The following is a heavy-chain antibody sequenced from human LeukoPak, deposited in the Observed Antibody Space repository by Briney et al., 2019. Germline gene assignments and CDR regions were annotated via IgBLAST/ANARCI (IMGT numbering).Heavy chain of an antibody. V-gene: IGHV1-69*05. D-gene: IGHD2-15*01. J-gene: IGHJ4*02. CDR2: IIPIFGTA. CDR3: ARDTMVVMTFDY. CDR1: GGTFSSYA. Sequence: GASVKVSCKASGGTFSSYAISWVRQAPGQGLEWMGRIIPIFGTANYAQKFQGRVTITTDESTSTAYMDLSSLRSEDTAVYYCARDTMVVMTFDYRGQGTLVTVSS.